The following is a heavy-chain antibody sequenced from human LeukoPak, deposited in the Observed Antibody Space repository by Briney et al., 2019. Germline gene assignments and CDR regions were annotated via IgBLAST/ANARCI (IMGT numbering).Heavy chain of an antibody. J-gene: IGHJ5*02. CDR2: IYYSGST. V-gene: IGHV4-59*08. CDR1: GGSISSYY. CDR3: ARHEYSGSYYGLSWFDP. Sequence: SETLSLTCTVSGGSISSYYWSWTRQPPGKGLEWIASIYYSGSTYYNPSLKSRVTISVDTSKNQLSLKLSSLTAADTAVYYCARHEYSGSYYGLSWFDPWGQGTLVTVSS. D-gene: IGHD1-26*01.